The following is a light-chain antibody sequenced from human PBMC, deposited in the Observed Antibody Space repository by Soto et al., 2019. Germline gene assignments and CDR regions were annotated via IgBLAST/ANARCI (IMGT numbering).Light chain of an antibody. CDR1: SSDVGGYKY. J-gene: IGLJ1*01. CDR3: SSYVGTNSYV. Sequence: QSVLTQPASVSGSPGQSITISCTGTSSDVGGYKYVSWYQQHPGKAPKLMIYEVSKRPSGVPDRFSGSKSGNTAALTVSGLQAEDEADYYCSSYVGTNSYVFGTGTKVTVL. CDR2: EVS. V-gene: IGLV2-8*01.